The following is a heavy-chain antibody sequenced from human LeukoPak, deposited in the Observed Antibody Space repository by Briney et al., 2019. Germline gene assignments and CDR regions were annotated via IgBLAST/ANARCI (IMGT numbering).Heavy chain of an antibody. CDR1: GYTFTSYY. CDR2: INPRGDNT. V-gene: IGHV1-46*01. D-gene: IGHD3-10*01. CDR3: ARTGMNFYGSGSYYWFDP. Sequence: ASVKVSCKASGYTFTSYYIHWVRQATGQGLEWMGIINPRGDNTNYAQKFQGRVTVTRDMSTSTVYMELSSLRSEDTAVYYCARTGMNFYGSGSYYWFDPWGQGTLVTVSS. J-gene: IGHJ5*02.